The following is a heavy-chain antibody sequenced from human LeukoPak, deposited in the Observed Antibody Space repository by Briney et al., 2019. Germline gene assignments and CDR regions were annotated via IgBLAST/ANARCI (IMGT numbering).Heavy chain of an antibody. J-gene: IGHJ4*02. CDR2: ISAYNGDT. CDR1: GYTFIRYG. V-gene: IGHV1-18*01. Sequence: ASVKVSCKASGYTFIRYGVSWVRRAPGQGLEWMGWISAYNGDTNYAQKLQGRVTMTIDTSTSTAYMEVRGLTSDDTAVYFCARESRLHWFGELPIDYWGQGTLVTVSS. D-gene: IGHD3-10*01. CDR3: ARESRLHWFGELPIDY.